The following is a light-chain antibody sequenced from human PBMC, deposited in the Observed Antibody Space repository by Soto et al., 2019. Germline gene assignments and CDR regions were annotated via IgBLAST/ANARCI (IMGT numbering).Light chain of an antibody. V-gene: IGKV1-5*03. CDR3: QQYDSYLIT. CDR2: KAS. J-gene: IGKJ1*01. Sequence: DIQMTQSPSTLSASVGDSVTIPCRASQSISSWLAWYQQKPGKAPKLLMYKASTLESGVPSRFSGSGFGTEFTLTISSLQPDDFATYYCQQYDSYLITFGQGTKVDI. CDR1: QSISSW.